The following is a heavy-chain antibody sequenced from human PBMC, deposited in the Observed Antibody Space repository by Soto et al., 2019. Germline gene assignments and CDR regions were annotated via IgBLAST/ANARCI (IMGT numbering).Heavy chain of an antibody. CDR1: GYTFTSYG. CDR2: ISAYNGNT. D-gene: IGHD3-10*01. CDR3: ARGGRNYGSGSYYNRLDYYYGMDV. V-gene: IGHV1-18*01. Sequence: QVQLVQSGAEVKKPGASVKVSCKASGYTFTSYGISWVRQAPGQGLEWMGWISAYNGNTNYAQKLQGRVTMTTDTSTSTAYMELRSLRSDDTAVYYCARGGRNYGSGSYYNRLDYYYGMDVWGQGTTVTVSS. J-gene: IGHJ6*02.